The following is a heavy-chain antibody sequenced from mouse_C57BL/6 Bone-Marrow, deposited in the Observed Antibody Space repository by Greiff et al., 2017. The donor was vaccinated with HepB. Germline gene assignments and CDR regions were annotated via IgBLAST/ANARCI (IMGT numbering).Heavy chain of an antibody. CDR2: IRNKANGYTT. V-gene: IGHV7-3*01. CDR1: GFTFTDYY. D-gene: IGHD1-1*01. J-gene: IGHJ4*01. Sequence: EVKLQESGGGLVQPGGSLSLSCAASGFTFTDYYMSWVRQPPGKALEWLGFIRNKANGYTTEYSASVKGRFTISRDNSQSILYLQMNALRAEDSATYYCARCPSYVAMDYWGQGTSVTVSS. CDR3: ARCPSYVAMDY.